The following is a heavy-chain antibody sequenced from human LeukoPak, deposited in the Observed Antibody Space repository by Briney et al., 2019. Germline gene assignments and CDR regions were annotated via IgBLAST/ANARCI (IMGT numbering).Heavy chain of an antibody. Sequence: GGSLRLSCAASGFTFDDYGMSWVRQAPGKGLEWVSGINWNGGSTGYADSVKGRFTISRDNAKNSLYLQMNSLRAEDTAVYYCARDHGYSGYDWPFWYWGQGTLVTVSS. D-gene: IGHD5-12*01. CDR3: ARDHGYSGYDWPFWY. J-gene: IGHJ4*02. CDR2: INWNGGST. V-gene: IGHV3-20*04. CDR1: GFTFDDYG.